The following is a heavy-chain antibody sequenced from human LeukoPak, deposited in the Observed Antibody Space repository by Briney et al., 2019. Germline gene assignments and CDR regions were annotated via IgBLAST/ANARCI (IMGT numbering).Heavy chain of an antibody. V-gene: IGHV1-46*01. CDR3: ARDRSEDIVVVPAAKGIDYYYMDV. J-gene: IGHJ6*03. CDR1: GYTFTSYY. Sequence: ASVKVSCKASGYTFTSYYMHWVRQAPGQGLEWMGIINPSGGSTSYAQKFQGRVTMTRDTSTSTVYMELSSLRSEDTAVYYCARDRSEDIVVVPAAKGIDYYYMDVWGKGTTVTVSS. CDR2: INPSGGST. D-gene: IGHD2-2*01.